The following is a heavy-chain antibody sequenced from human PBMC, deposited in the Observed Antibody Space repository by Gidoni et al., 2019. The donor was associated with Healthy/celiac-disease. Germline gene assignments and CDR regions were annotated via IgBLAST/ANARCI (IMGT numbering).Heavy chain of an antibody. D-gene: IGHD3-16*02. V-gene: IGHV4-59*01. CDR3: ARVGPYDYVWGSYRPYYYYYYMDV. CDR2: IYYSGST. J-gene: IGHJ6*03. CDR1: GGSISSYY. Sequence: QVQLQESGPGLVKPSATLSLTCTVSGGSISSYYWSWIRQPPGKGLEWIGYIYYSGSTNYNPSLKSRVTISVDTSKNQFSLKLSSVTAADTAVYYCARVGPYDYVWGSYRPYYYYYYMDVWGKGTTVTVSS.